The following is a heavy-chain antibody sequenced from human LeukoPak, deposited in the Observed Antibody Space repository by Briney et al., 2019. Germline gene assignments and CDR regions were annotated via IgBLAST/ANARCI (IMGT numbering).Heavy chain of an antibody. D-gene: IGHD3-3*01. CDR1: GGSFSGYY. J-gene: IGHJ4*02. CDR2: INHSGST. CDR3: ATGYDFWSGYYHLDY. V-gene: IGHV4-34*01. Sequence: PSETLSLTCAVYGGSFSGYYWSWIRQPPGKGLEWIGEINHSGSTNYNPSLKSRVTISVDTSKNQFSLKLSSVTAADTAVYYSATGYDFWSGYYHLDYWGQGTLVTVSS.